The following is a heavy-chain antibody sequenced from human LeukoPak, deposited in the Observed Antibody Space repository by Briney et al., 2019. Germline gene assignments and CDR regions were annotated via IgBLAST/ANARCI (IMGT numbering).Heavy chain of an antibody. CDR1: GGSISSSSYY. Sequence: KPSETLSLTCSVSGGSISSSSYYWGWIRQPPGKGLEWIGSIYYSGSTHYNPSLKSRVTISVDTSKDQFSLKLSSVTAADTAVYYCARLPKTYDFWSGYYASWGQGTLVTVSS. J-gene: IGHJ5*02. CDR2: IYYSGST. D-gene: IGHD3-3*01. CDR3: ARLPKTYDFWSGYYAS. V-gene: IGHV4-39*01.